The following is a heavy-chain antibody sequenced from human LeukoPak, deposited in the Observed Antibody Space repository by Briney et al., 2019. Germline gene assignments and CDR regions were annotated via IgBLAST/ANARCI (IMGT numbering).Heavy chain of an antibody. CDR3: AREGGPYRPLDY. Sequence: SETLSLTCAVYGGSFSGYYWSWIRQPPGKGLEWIGEINHSGSTNYNPSLKSRVTISVDTSKNQFSLKLSSVTAADTAVYYCAREGGPYRPLDYTGQGTLVTVSS. CDR1: GGSFSGYY. J-gene: IGHJ4*02. V-gene: IGHV4-34*01. CDR2: INHSGST.